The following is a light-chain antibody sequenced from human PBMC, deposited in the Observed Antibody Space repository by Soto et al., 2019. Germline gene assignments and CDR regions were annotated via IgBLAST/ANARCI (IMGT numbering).Light chain of an antibody. CDR3: QQYDSYSRT. Sequence: DIQMTQSPSTLSAFVGDRVTITCRASQSIRTSLAWYQQKPGKVPKLLSYMASSLESGVPARFSGSGSATEFTLSISSLQPDDFATYYCQQYDSYSRTFGQGTKVEIK. CDR2: MAS. V-gene: IGKV1-5*03. J-gene: IGKJ1*01. CDR1: QSIRTS.